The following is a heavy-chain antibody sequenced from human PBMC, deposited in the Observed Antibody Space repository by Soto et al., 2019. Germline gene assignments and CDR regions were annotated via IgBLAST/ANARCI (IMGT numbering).Heavy chain of an antibody. J-gene: IGHJ4*02. CDR2: ISGNSATL. D-gene: IGHD3-22*01. Sequence: EVQLVESGGGLVQPGGSVRLSCVGSGLIFEDFAMNWVRQVPGKGLEWVSGISGNSATLAYADSVKGRFIVSRDNAKNILYLQMNSLRPEDAALYYCAKDVGSYYYDTSAYLYDYWGQGTLVTVSS. CDR3: AKDVGSYYYDTSAYLYDY. CDR1: GLIFEDFA. V-gene: IGHV3-9*01.